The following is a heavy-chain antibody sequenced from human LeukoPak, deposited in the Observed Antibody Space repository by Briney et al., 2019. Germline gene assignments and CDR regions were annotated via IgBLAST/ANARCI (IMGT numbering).Heavy chain of an antibody. CDR1: GYTFTDYY. CDR3: ARANFLYCGSSTCLFDY. Sequence: ASVKVSCKASGYTFTDYYMHWVRQAPGQGFEWMGWINPDDGDTNYAQKFQGRVTMTRDTSISTAHMEVSRLRSDDTAVYYCARANFLYCGSSTCLFDYWGQGTLVTVSS. J-gene: IGHJ4*02. CDR2: INPDDGDT. V-gene: IGHV1-2*02. D-gene: IGHD2-2*01.